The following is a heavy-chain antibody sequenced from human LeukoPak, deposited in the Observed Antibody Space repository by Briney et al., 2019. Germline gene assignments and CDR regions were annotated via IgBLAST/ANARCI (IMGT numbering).Heavy chain of an antibody. CDR1: GASISGTDW. CDR3: ARVVGNTNFDS. CDR2: IYHTGST. J-gene: IGHJ4*02. D-gene: IGHD2-21*01. V-gene: IGHV4-4*02. Sequence: PSETLSLTCAVYGASISGTDWWSWVRQPPGKGLEWIGEIYHTGSTNYNPSLESRVTISVDKSKSHFSLKVTSVTAADTAIYYCARVVGNTNFDSWGQGALVTVSS.